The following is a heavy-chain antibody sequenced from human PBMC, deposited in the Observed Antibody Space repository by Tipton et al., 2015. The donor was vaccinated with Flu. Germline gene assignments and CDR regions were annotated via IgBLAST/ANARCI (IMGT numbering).Heavy chain of an antibody. CDR2: ISHTGTT. J-gene: IGHJ5*02. D-gene: IGHD6-19*01. CDR1: GYSISSGYN. CDR3: ARDRWEYASGFDP. Sequence: LRLSCDVSGYSISSGYNWGWIRQSPGKGLEWIGSISHTGTTNYNPSLRSRVTISVDTSKNQFSLRLTSVTAADTAIYYCARDRWEYASGFDPWGQGTPVTVSP. V-gene: IGHV4-38-2*02.